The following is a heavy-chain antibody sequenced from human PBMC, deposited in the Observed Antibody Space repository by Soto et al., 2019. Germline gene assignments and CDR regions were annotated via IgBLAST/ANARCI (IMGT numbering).Heavy chain of an antibody. CDR2: IYYSGST. Sequence: SETLSLTCTVSGGSISSSSYYWGWIRQPPGKGLEWIGSIYYSGSTYYNPSLKSRVTISVDTSKNQFSLKLSSVTAADTAVYYCARIVRFLEWLESYYYYGMDVWGQGTTVTVSS. J-gene: IGHJ6*02. CDR3: ARIVRFLEWLESYYYYGMDV. CDR1: GGSISSSSYY. V-gene: IGHV4-39*01. D-gene: IGHD3-3*01.